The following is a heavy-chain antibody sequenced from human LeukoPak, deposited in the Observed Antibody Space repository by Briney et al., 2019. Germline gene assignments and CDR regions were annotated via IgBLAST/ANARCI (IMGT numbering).Heavy chain of an antibody. CDR3: ARGQGRIITGTSYWFDP. CDR1: GGSISSSPYY. D-gene: IGHD1-20*01. J-gene: IGHJ5*02. V-gene: IGHV4-39*01. Sequence: SETLSLTCTVSGGSISSSPYYWGWIRQPPGKGLESIGTIYYSGSTYYNPSLKSRATISVDTSKNQFSLQLNSVTPEDTAVYYCARGQGRIITGTSYWFDPWGQGTLVTVST. CDR2: IYYSGST.